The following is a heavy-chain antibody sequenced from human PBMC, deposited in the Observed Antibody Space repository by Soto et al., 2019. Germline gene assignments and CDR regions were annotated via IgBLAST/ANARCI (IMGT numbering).Heavy chain of an antibody. CDR2: ISGSGGST. CDR1: GFTFSSYA. CDR3: AKDGPYYEILTGPTPFDY. J-gene: IGHJ4*02. D-gene: IGHD3-9*01. V-gene: IGHV3-23*01. Sequence: GGSLRLSCAASGFTFSSYAMSWVRQAPGKGLEWVSAISGSGGSTYYADSVKGRFTISRDNSKNTLYLQMNSLRAEDTAVYYCAKDGPYYEILTGPTPFDYWGQGTLVTVSS.